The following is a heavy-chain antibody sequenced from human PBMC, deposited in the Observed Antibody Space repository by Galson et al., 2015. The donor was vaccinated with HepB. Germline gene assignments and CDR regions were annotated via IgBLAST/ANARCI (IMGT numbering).Heavy chain of an antibody. V-gene: IGHV3-23*01. CDR2: IGGSGGST. Sequence: SLRLSCAASGFTFSRYAMSWVRLAPGKGPEWVSAIGGSGGSTNYADSVKGRFTVSRDNSKNTLYLNMNCLRAEDTAVYYCATPKDLSSVYAIGAFDYWGQRTLVTVS. CDR3: ATPKDLSSVYAIGAFDY. CDR1: GFTFSRYA. D-gene: IGHD2-8*01. J-gene: IGHJ4*02.